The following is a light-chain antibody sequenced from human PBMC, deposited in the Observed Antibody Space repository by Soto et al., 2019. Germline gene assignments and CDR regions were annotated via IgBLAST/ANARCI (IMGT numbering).Light chain of an antibody. CDR3: QQYNRLIT. Sequence: DIQMTQSPSILSASVGDSFTITCRASQTIDSWVAWYQQKPGKAPKLLVYDATSLESGVSSRFSGSGYGTDFTLSINNLQPDGFATYYCQQYNRLITFGQGTRLEIK. V-gene: IGKV1-5*01. CDR2: DAT. J-gene: IGKJ5*01. CDR1: QTIDSW.